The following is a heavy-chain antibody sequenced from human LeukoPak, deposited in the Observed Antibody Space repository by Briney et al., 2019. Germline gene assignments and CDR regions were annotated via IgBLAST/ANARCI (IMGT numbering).Heavy chain of an antibody. CDR1: GGSISSSNYY. V-gene: IGHV4-39*01. D-gene: IGHD3-9*01. CDR2: IYYSGST. CDR3: ALRYFDRDY. Sequence: SETLSLTCTVSGGSISSSNYYWVWIRQPPGKGLEWVGSIYYSGSTYYNPSLKSRVTISVDTSKNQFSLKLSSVTAADTAVYYCALRYFDRDYWGQGTLVTASS. J-gene: IGHJ4*02.